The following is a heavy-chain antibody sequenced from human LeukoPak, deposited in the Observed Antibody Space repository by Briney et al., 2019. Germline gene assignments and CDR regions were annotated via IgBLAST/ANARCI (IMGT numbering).Heavy chain of an antibody. CDR2: ISGSGGDT. J-gene: IGHJ4*02. V-gene: IGHV3-23*01. CDR3: AIGGVVARKFFDY. CDR1: GFTFSSYA. Sequence: PGGSLRLSCAASGFTFSSYAMSWVRQAPGKGLEWVSGISGSGGDTYYADSVKGRFTISRDNSKSTLYLQMNSLRAEDTAVFYCAIGGVVARKFFDYWGQGTLVTVSS. D-gene: IGHD2-15*01.